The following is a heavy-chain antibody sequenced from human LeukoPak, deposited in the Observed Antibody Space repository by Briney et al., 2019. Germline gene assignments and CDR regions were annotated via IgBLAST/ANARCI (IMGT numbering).Heavy chain of an antibody. CDR2: INAGNGNT. V-gene: IGHV1-3*01. D-gene: IGHD2-15*01. J-gene: IGHJ4*02. Sequence: GASVKVSCKASGYTFTSYAMHWVRQAPGQRLEWMGWINAGNGNTKYSQEFQGRVTMTTDTSTSTAYMELRSLRSDDTAVYYCARGRRYCSGGSCYIDYWGQGTLVTVSS. CDR3: ARGRRYCSGGSCYIDY. CDR1: GYTFTSYA.